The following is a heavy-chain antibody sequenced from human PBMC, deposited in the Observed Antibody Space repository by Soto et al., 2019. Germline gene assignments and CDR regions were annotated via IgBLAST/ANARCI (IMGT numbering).Heavy chain of an antibody. CDR1: GFTFSSYG. Sequence: GGSLRLSCAASGFTFSSYGMHWVRQAPGKGLEWVAVIWYDGSNKYYADSVKGRFTISRDNSKNTLYLQMNSLRAEDTAVYYCARESDCSSTSCYQEWDYWGQGTLVTVSS. V-gene: IGHV3-33*01. D-gene: IGHD2-2*01. J-gene: IGHJ4*02. CDR2: IWYDGSNK. CDR3: ARESDCSSTSCYQEWDY.